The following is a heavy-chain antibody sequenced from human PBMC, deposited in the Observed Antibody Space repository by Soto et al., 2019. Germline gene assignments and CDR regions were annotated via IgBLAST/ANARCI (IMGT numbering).Heavy chain of an antibody. Sequence: SVKVSCKASGGSFTYTLSWVRQAPGQGLEWMGGIIPIFGTTNYAQKFQDRVTITADESTKTAYMELKTLRSQDTAVYYCARLHSHGTYGMDVWGQGTKVTSP. CDR2: IIPIFGTT. J-gene: IGHJ6*02. CDR1: GGSFTYT. D-gene: IGHD5-18*01. CDR3: ARLHSHGTYGMDV. V-gene: IGHV1-69*13.